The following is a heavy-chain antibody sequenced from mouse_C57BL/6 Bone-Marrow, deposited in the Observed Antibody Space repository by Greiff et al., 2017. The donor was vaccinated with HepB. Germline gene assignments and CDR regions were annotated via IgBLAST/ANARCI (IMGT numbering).Heavy chain of an antibody. CDR1: GYPFTSYW. V-gene: IGHV1-7*01. J-gene: IGHJ2*01. Sequence: QVQLKESGAELAKPGASVKLSCKASGYPFTSYWMHWVKQRPGQGLEWIGYINPSSGYTKYNQKFKDKATLTADKSASTAYMQLSSLTYEDAAVYYGASRYYFDYWGQGTTLTVSS. CDR3: ASRYYFDY. CDR2: INPSSGYT.